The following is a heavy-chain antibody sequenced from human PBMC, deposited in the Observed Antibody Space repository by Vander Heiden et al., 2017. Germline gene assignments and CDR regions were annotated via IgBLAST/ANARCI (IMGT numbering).Heavy chain of an antibody. CDR3: ARDRAGTNYFQH. J-gene: IGHJ1*01. V-gene: IGHV3-21*02. Sequence: LVESGGGLVRPGGSLSLSCSASGFTFSSYGMNWVRQAPGKGLEWVSSISRTGNYIYYADSVKGRFTISRDNAKNSVFLQMNSLRAEDTAVYYCARDRAGTNYFQHWGQGTLITVS. CDR1: GFTFSSYG. D-gene: IGHD3-10*01. CDR2: ISRTGNYI.